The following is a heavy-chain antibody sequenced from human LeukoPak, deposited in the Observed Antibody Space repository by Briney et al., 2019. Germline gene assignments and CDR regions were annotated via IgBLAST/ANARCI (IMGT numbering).Heavy chain of an antibody. CDR3: ARVLIVVVPAAWFDP. Sequence: SVKVSCKASGYTFTGYYMHWVRQAPGQGLEWMGWINPNSGGTNYAQKFQGRVTMTSDTSISTAYMELSRLRSDDTAVYCCARVLIVVVPAAWFDPWGQGTLVTVSS. D-gene: IGHD2-2*01. CDR1: GYTFTGYY. V-gene: IGHV1-2*02. J-gene: IGHJ5*02. CDR2: INPNSGGT.